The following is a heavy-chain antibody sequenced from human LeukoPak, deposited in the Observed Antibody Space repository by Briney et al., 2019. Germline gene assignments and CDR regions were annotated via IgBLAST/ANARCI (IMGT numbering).Heavy chain of an antibody. D-gene: IGHD2-2*01. J-gene: IGHJ6*03. CDR1: GFTFSSYA. V-gene: IGHV3-30-3*01. Sequence: GGSLRLSCAASGFTFSSYAMRWVRQAPGKGLEWVAVISYDGSNKYYADSVKGRFTISRDNSKNTLYLQMNSLRAEDTAVYYCARAQLLYYYYYMDVWGKGTTVTVSS. CDR2: ISYDGSNK. CDR3: ARAQLLYYYYYMDV.